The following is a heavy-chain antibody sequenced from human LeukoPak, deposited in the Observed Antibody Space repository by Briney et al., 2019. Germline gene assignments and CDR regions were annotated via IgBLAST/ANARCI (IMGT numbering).Heavy chain of an antibody. Sequence: GGSLRLSCTASGFTFGDYAMSWVRQAPGKGLEWVGFIRSKAYGGTTEYAASVKGRFTISRDNSKNTLYLQMNSLRAEDTAVYYCAKALRQQLVPPLRWGQGTLVTVSS. V-gene: IGHV3-49*04. CDR1: GFTFGDYA. D-gene: IGHD6-13*01. CDR3: AKALRQQLVPPLR. CDR2: IRSKAYGGTT. J-gene: IGHJ4*02.